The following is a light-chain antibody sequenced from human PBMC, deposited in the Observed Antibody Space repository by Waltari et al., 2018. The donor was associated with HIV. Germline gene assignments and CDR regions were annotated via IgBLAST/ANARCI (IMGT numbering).Light chain of an antibody. V-gene: IGKV3-20*01. CDR3: HQYVTSPWT. CDR1: QSVSGSY. J-gene: IGKJ1*01. CDR2: SVS. Sequence: EIVLTQSPGTLSLSPGETATLSCRASQSVSGSYLAWYQQKPGQTPRLLIYSVSNRATGIPDRVSGSGSGTDFTLTISRLEPEDSAVYYCHQYVTSPWTFGQGTKVEIK.